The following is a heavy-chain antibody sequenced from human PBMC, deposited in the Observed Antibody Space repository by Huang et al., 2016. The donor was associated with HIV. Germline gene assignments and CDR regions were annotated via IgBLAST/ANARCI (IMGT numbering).Heavy chain of an antibody. CDR3: VGYCTGGTCFEAFDI. Sequence: QLQLQESGPGLVKPSETLSLTCTVSGGPISNSSHYWGWIRQPPGKGLDGIGSIDYRGATHHNPSLKSRVTMSVDASKSQISLNLISVTAADTALYYCVGYCTGGTCFEAFDIWGQGTRVTVSS. CDR2: IDYRGAT. D-gene: IGHD2-8*02. CDR1: GGPISNSSHY. V-gene: IGHV4-39*01. J-gene: IGHJ3*02.